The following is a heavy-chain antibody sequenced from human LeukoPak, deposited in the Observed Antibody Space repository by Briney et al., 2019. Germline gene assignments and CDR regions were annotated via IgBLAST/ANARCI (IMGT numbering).Heavy chain of an antibody. CDR2: IHQSGTT. V-gene: IGHV4-59*11. CDR1: GDSISGHY. J-gene: IGHJ4*02. D-gene: IGHD5-24*01. CDR3: AREVNDGDNYSDF. Sequence: PSETLSLTCTVSGDSISGHYWSWLRQPPGKVLEWIAYIHQSGTTNYNPSLKSRVTISLDTSESQISLKMNSVPAADTAVNYYAREVNDGDNYSDFWAGERCSPSP.